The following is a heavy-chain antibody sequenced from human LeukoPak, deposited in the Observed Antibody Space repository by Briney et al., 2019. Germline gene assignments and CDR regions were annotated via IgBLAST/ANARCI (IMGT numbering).Heavy chain of an antibody. CDR2: IYSGGST. CDR1: GFTVSSNY. D-gene: IGHD7-27*01. CDR3: ARDRLMLGYYYYGMDV. V-gene: IGHV3-53*01. Sequence: GGSLRLSCAASGFTVSSNYMSWVRQAPGKGPEWVSVIYSGGSTYYADSVKGRFTISRDNSKNTLYLQMNSLRAEDTAVYYCARDRLMLGYYYYGMDVWGQGTTVTVSS. J-gene: IGHJ6*02.